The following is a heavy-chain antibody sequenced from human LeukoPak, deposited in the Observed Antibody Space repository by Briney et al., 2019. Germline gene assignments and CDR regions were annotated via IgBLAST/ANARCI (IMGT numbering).Heavy chain of an antibody. CDR2: ISAYNGNT. CDR1: GYTFTSYG. V-gene: IGHV1-18*01. Sequence: ASVKVSCKASGYTFTSYGISWVRQAPGQGLEWMGWISAYNGNTNYAQKLQGRVTMTTDTSTSTAYMELRSLRSDDTAVYYCARDKGGYDYSMVYYYYMDVWGKGTTVTVSS. CDR3: ARDKGGYDYSMVYYYYMDV. J-gene: IGHJ6*03. D-gene: IGHD5-12*01.